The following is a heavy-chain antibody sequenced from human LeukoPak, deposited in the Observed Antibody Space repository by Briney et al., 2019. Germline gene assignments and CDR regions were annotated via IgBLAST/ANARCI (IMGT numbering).Heavy chain of an antibody. CDR3: ARTLTYYDILTGYRPGDAFDI. J-gene: IGHJ3*02. CDR2: FDPEDGET. V-gene: IGHV1-24*01. D-gene: IGHD3-9*01. Sequence: ASVKVSCKVSGYTLTELSMHWVRQAPGKGLEWMGGFDPEDGETIYAQKFQGRVTMTEDTSTDTAYMELSSLRSEDTAVYYCARTLTYYDILTGYRPGDAFDIWGQGTMVTVSS. CDR1: GYTLTELS.